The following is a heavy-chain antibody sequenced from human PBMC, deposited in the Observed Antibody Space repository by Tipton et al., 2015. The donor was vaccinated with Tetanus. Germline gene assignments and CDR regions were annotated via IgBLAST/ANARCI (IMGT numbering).Heavy chain of an antibody. Sequence: TLSLTCSVSGASISSYYWNWIRQVPGKGLEWLAYISPSGRTNSNYSLKSRITISQDKSKNQFSLRLTSVTAADTAVYYCTRANHEFPKKGPFDSWGQGTLVIVS. D-gene: IGHD3-10*01. CDR1: GASISSYY. CDR2: ISPSGRT. CDR3: TRANHEFPKKGPFDS. J-gene: IGHJ4*02. V-gene: IGHV4-59*01.